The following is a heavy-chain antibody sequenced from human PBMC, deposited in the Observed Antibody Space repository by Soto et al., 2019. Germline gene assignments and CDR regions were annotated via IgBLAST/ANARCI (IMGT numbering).Heavy chain of an antibody. Sequence: QVQLVESGGGVVQPGRSLRLSCAASGFTFSSDGMHCVRQAPGKGLEWVAVISDDGSNKYYADSVKGRFTISRDNSKNTLYLQMNSLRAEDTAVYYCAIYSSGWYRLDYLGQGTLVTVSS. CDR3: AIYSSGWYRLDY. CDR1: GFTFSSDG. V-gene: IGHV3-30*03. D-gene: IGHD6-19*01. CDR2: ISDDGSNK. J-gene: IGHJ4*02.